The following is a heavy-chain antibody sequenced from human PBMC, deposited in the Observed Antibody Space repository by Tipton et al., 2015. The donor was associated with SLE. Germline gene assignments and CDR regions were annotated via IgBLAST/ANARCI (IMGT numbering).Heavy chain of an antibody. CDR1: GGSISSHY. CDR3: ARGSGFGRESWFDP. Sequence: TLSLTCTVSGGSISSHYWSWIRQPPGKGLEWFGSIYYSGGTNYNPSLKSRVTISVDTSKNQFSLKVSSVTAADTAVYYCARGSGFGRESWFDPWGQGTLVTVSS. J-gene: IGHJ5*02. D-gene: IGHD5-12*01. CDR2: IYYSGGT. V-gene: IGHV4-59*11.